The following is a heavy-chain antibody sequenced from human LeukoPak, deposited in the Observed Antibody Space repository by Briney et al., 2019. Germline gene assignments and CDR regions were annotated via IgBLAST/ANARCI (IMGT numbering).Heavy chain of an antibody. J-gene: IGHJ3*02. CDR2: ISYDGSNK. D-gene: IGHD5-12*01. CDR1: GFTFSSYG. V-gene: IGHV3-30*18. Sequence: GGSLRLSCAASGFTFSSYGMHWVRQAPGKGLEWVAVISYDGSNKYYADSVKGRFTISRDNSKNTLYLQMNSLRAKDTAAYYCAKGYSGYDLDDAFDIWGQGTMVTVSS. CDR3: AKGYSGYDLDDAFDI.